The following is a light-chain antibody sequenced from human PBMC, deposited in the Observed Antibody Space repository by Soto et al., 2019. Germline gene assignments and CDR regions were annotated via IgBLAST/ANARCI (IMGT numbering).Light chain of an antibody. V-gene: IGKV3-11*01. CDR3: QQRSNWPPT. CDR1: QSVSSY. J-gene: IGKJ1*01. Sequence: EIVLTQSPATLSLSPGARAPLSCRASQSVSSYLAWYQQKPGQAPRLLIYDASNRATGIPARFSGSGSGTDFTLTISSLEPEEFAVYYCQQRSNWPPTVGQGTKVDIK. CDR2: DAS.